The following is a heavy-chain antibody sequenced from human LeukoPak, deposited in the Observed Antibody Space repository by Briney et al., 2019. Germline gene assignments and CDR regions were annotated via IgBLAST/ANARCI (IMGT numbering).Heavy chain of an antibody. V-gene: IGHV3-7*03. CDR1: GFTFNTYW. D-gene: IGHD3-3*01. J-gene: IGHJ4*02. CDR2: INQDGSET. Sequence: GGSLRLSCATSGFTFNTYWMTWVRQAPGKGPQWVSHINQDGSETYYVGSVKGRFTISRDNAKNSVYLQMNSLTTEDTALYYCVRDQNWSFDYWGQGTRVTVSS. CDR3: VRDQNWSFDY.